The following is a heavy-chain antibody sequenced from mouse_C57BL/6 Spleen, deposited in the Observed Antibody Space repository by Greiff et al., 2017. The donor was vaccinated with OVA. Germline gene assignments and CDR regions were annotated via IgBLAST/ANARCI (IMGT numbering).Heavy chain of an antibody. Sequence: LVRPGASVKLSCTASGFNIKDDYMHWVKQRPEQGLEWIGWIDPENGDTEYASKFQGKATITADTSSNTAYLQLSSLTSEDTAVYYCTSYAMDYWGQGTSVTVSS. J-gene: IGHJ4*01. CDR2: IDPENGDT. CDR1: GFNIKDDY. V-gene: IGHV14-4*01. CDR3: TSYAMDY.